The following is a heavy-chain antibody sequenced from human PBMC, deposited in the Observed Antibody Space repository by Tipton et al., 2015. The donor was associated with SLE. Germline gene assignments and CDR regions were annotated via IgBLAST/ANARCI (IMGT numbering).Heavy chain of an antibody. V-gene: IGHV4-31*03. CDR2: IYYSGST. CDR1: GGSISSGGYY. CDR3: AREPRIGYYDILTGDY. J-gene: IGHJ4*02. Sequence: TLSLTCTVSGGSISSGGYYWSWIRQHPGKGLEWIGYIYYSGSTYYNPSLKSRVTISVDTSKNQFSLKLSSVTAADTAVYYCAREPRIGYYDILTGDYWGQGTLVTVSS. D-gene: IGHD3-9*01.